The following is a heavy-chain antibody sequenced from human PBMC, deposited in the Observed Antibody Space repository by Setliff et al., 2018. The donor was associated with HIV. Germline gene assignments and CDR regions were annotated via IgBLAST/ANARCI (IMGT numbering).Heavy chain of an antibody. D-gene: IGHD1-1*01. CDR3: ARATEAGTIDY. J-gene: IGHJ4*02. Sequence: KVSCKASGYTFTSYYMHWVRRAPGQGLEWMGIINPSGGGTTYARKFQGRVTVTRDTSTTTVYMELSGLRSEDTAVYYCARATEAGTIDYWGQGTRVTVS. V-gene: IGHV1-46*01. CDR1: GYTFTSYY. CDR2: INPSGGGT.